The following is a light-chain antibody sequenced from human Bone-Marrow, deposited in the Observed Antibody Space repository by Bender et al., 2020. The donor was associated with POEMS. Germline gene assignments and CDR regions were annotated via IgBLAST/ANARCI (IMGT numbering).Light chain of an antibody. V-gene: IGLV2-14*03. CDR3: CSYAGSGTGV. CDR2: DVT. J-gene: IGLJ3*02. Sequence: QSALTQPASVSGSPGQSITISCTGTSSDVGGFNYVSWYQHHPGKAPKLIIYDVTNRPSGLSNRFSGSKSGNTASLTISGLQAEDEADYYCCSYAGSGTGVFGGGTKLTLL. CDR1: SSDVGGFNY.